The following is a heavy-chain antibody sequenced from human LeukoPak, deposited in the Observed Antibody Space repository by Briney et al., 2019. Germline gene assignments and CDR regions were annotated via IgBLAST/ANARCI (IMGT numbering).Heavy chain of an antibody. D-gene: IGHD3-9*01. Sequence: GGSLRLSCAASGFTFSSYWMSWVRQAPGKGLEWVANIKQDGSEKYYVDSVKGRFTISRDNAKNSLYLQMNSLRAEDTAVYYCASATLHYDILTWFYWGQGTLVTVSS. CDR2: IKQDGSEK. J-gene: IGHJ4*02. CDR1: GFTFSSYW. CDR3: ASATLHYDILTWFY. V-gene: IGHV3-7*01.